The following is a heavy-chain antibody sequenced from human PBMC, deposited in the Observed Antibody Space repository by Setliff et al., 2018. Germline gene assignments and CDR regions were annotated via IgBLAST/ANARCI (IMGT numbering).Heavy chain of an antibody. Sequence: SVKVSCKASGGTLSNYGLSWVRQAPGQGLEWMGGTIPMLALPNKAEKFQDRITITADKSTNTAYMELSSLRSDDTAVYYCARFSGHNYGSFDSWGQGTLVTVSS. CDR1: GGTLSNYG. CDR3: ARFSGHNYGSFDS. V-gene: IGHV1-69*10. D-gene: IGHD5-18*01. CDR2: TIPMLALP. J-gene: IGHJ4*02.